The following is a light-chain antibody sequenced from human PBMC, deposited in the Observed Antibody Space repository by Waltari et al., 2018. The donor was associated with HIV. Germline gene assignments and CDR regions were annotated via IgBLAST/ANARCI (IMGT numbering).Light chain of an antibody. CDR3: CSYAGSSYV. CDR1: SSDVGGYNY. CDR2: DVS. Sequence: QSALTQPRSVSGSPGQSVTISCTGTSSDVGGYNYVSWYQQHPGKVPKLMIYDVSKRPSGGPDRFYGSKSGNTASLTISGLQAEDEADYYCCSYAGSSYVFGTGTKVTVL. J-gene: IGLJ1*01. V-gene: IGLV2-11*01.